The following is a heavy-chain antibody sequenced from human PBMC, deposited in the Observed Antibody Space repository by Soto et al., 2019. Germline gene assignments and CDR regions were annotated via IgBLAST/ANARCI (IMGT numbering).Heavy chain of an antibody. D-gene: IGHD3-3*01. J-gene: IGHJ5*02. V-gene: IGHV4-30-4*01. CDR2: IYYSGST. CDR3: ARVRYYDFWSGPSGWFDP. Sequence: SETLSLTCTVSGGSISSGDYYWSWIRQPPGKGLEWIGYIYYSGSTYYNPSLKSRVTISVDTSKNRFSLKLSSVTAADTAVYYCARVRYYDFWSGPSGWFDPWGQGTLVTVSS. CDR1: GGSISSGDYY.